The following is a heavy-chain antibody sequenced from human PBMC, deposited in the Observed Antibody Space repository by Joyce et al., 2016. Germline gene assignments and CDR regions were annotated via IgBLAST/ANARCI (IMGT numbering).Heavy chain of an antibody. CDR2: IYPCDSDT. CDR1: GYNFASYY. J-gene: IGHJ4*02. CDR3: ARQFRVHGGKGYFDL. V-gene: IGHV5-51*01. D-gene: IGHD4-23*01. Sequence: EVRLEQSRAEMRKSGESLKISCEVSGYNFASYYIGWVRQMPGKGLEWMGLIYPCDSDTTYSPSFQGLVTISVDKSISTADLQWSSLKASDSAMYYCARQFRVHGGKGYFDLWGQGTLVTVSS.